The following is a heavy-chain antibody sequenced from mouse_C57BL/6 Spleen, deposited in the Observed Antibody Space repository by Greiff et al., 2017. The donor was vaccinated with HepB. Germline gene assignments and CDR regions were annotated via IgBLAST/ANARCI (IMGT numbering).Heavy chain of an antibody. V-gene: IGHV10-3*01. Sequence: EVMLVESGGGLVQPKGSLKLSCAASGFTFNTYAMHWVRQAPGKGLEWVARIRSKSSNYATYYADSVKDRFTISRDDSQSMLYLQMNNLKTEDTAMYYCVRGGPYYGSSYGYFDVWGTGTTVTVSS. CDR1: GFTFNTYA. CDR3: VRGGPYYGSSYGYFDV. D-gene: IGHD1-1*01. CDR2: IRSKSSNYAT. J-gene: IGHJ1*03.